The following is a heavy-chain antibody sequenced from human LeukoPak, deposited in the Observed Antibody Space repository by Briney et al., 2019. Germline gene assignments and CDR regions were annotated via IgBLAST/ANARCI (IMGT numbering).Heavy chain of an antibody. V-gene: IGHV3-7*05. CDR1: GFTFSSYW. J-gene: IGHJ4*02. CDR2: IKTDGSQK. D-gene: IGHD6-19*01. Sequence: GGSLRLSCAASGFTFSSYWMTWVRQAPGKGLEWVANIKTDGSQKYYVDSLKGRFIISRDNAQNSLYLQLNSLTAEDTAVYYCGRDWDGSGWPIDYWGQGTLVTVSS. CDR3: GRDWDGSGWPIDY.